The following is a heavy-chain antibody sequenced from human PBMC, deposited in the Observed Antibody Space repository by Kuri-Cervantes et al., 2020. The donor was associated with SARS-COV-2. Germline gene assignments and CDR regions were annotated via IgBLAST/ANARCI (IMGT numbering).Heavy chain of an antibody. D-gene: IGHD1-7*01. Sequence: GESLKISCAASGFTFSSYAMSWVRQAPGKGLEWVSAISGSGGSTYYADSVKGRFTISRDNAKNTLYLQMNSLRAEDTAVYYCARDNWNYGDAFDIWGQGTMVTVSS. CDR2: ISGSGGST. J-gene: IGHJ3*02. CDR1: GFTFSSYA. V-gene: IGHV3-23*01. CDR3: ARDNWNYGDAFDI.